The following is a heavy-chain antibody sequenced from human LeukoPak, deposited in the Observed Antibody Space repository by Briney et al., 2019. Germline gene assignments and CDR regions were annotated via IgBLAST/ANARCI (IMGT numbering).Heavy chain of an antibody. Sequence: ASVKVSCKASGGTFSSYAISWVRQAPGQGLEWMGVIIPIFGTSHNAQKFQGRVTITTDESTSTAYMELSSLRSEDTAVYYCARGGYYDSNGYYYFYYFDYWGQGTLVTVSS. J-gene: IGHJ4*02. D-gene: IGHD3-22*01. V-gene: IGHV1-69*05. CDR2: IIPIFGTS. CDR3: ARGGYYDSNGYYYFYYFDY. CDR1: GGTFSSYA.